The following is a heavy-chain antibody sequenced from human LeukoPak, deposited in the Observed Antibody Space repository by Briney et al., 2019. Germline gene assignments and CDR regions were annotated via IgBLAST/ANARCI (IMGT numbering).Heavy chain of an antibody. CDR1: GFTFSSYS. Sequence: GGSLRLSSAASGFTFSSYSMNWVRQAPGKGLEWVSYISSSSSTIYYADSVKGRFTISRDNSKDTLYLQMNSLRAEDTAVYYCAKDREYDSSGYYFDYWGQGTLVTVSS. J-gene: IGHJ4*02. CDR2: ISSSSSTI. V-gene: IGHV3-48*01. CDR3: AKDREYDSSGYYFDY. D-gene: IGHD3-22*01.